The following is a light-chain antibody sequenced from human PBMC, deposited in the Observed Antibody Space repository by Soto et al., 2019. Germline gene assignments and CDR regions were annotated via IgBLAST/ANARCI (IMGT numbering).Light chain of an antibody. V-gene: IGLV2-23*02. CDR2: EVS. CDR3: CSYATTTL. J-gene: IGLJ2*01. Sequence: QSALTQPASVSGSPGQSITISCTGTSSDVGSYDLVSWYQQHPGNAPKLMIYEVSKRPSGVSDRFSGSMSGNTASLTISGLQADDEADYYCCSYATTTLFGGGTNLTVL. CDR1: SSDVGSYDL.